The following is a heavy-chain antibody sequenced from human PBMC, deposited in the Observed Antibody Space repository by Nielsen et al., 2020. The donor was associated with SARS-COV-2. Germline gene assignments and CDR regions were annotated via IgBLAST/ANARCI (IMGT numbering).Heavy chain of an antibody. V-gene: IGHV3-73*01. D-gene: IGHD1-20*01. CDR3: AKENVTGTDAFDI. Sequence: GGSLRLSCAASGFRISDSGMHWVRQASGRGLEWLGRIRSKSHSYETVYAVSVRDRFTISRDNAENTLSLQMNSLRAEDTAVYYCAKENVTGTDAFDIWGQGTVVTVSS. J-gene: IGHJ3*02. CDR1: GFRISDSG. CDR2: IRSKSHSYET.